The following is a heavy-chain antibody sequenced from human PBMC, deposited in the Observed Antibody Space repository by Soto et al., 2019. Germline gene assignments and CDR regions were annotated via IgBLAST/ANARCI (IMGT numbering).Heavy chain of an antibody. V-gene: IGHV3-48*03. CDR2: ISSSGSAI. CDR1: GFTFSSYE. D-gene: IGHD5-12*01. Sequence: EVQLVESGGGLVQPGGSLRLSCAASGFTFSSYEMNWVRQAPGKGLEWVSYISSSGSAISYADSVKGRFTISRDNAKNSLYLQMHSLRAEDTAVYYCARDALGRDGYNIDFWGQGTLVTVSS. J-gene: IGHJ4*02. CDR3: ARDALGRDGYNIDF.